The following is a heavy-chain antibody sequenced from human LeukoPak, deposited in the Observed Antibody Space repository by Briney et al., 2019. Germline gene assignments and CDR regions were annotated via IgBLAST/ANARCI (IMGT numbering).Heavy chain of an antibody. V-gene: IGHV3-30*03. CDR3: AREGYYGSGSPPSLYFDY. CDR2: TSSDLNVK. J-gene: IGHJ4*02. CDR1: GFTFSSYW. Sequence: GGSLRLSCAASGFTFSSYWMSWVRQAPGKGLEWVAVTSSDLNVKLYADSVKGRFTISRDNSRSTLYLQMNSLRPEDTAIYYCAREGYYGSGSPPSLYFDYWGQGTLVTVSS. D-gene: IGHD3-10*01.